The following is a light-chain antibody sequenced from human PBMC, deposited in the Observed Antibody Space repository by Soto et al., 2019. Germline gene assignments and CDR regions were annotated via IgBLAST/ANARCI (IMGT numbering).Light chain of an antibody. CDR3: QQRSNWPPT. CDR1: QSVSNSY. J-gene: IGKJ3*01. Sequence: ENVLTQFPGTLSLSPGERATLSCRASQSVSNSYLAWYQQKRGQAPRLLIYGASSRATGIPDRFSGSGSGTDFTLTISRLEPEDFAVYYCQQRSNWPPTFGPGTKVDIK. CDR2: GAS. V-gene: IGKV3D-20*02.